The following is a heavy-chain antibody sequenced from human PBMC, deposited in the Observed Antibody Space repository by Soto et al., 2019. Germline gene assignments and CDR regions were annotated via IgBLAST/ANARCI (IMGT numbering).Heavy chain of an antibody. D-gene: IGHD3-22*01. CDR1: GFTFSSYA. V-gene: IGHV3-30-3*01. CDR3: ARDRGARGYYDRSAPRRSLYHFDY. J-gene: IGHJ4*02. CDR2: ISYDGSNK. Sequence: GGSLRLSCAASGFTFSSYAMHWARQAPGKGLEWVAVISYDGSNKYYADSVKGRFTISRDNSKNTLYLQMNSLRAEDTAVYYCARDRGARGYYDRSAPRRSLYHFDYWGQGTLVTVSS.